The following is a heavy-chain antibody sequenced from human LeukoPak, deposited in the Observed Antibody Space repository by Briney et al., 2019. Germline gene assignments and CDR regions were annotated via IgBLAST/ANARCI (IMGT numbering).Heavy chain of an antibody. V-gene: IGHV3-21*01. J-gene: IGHJ4*02. CDR3: AVVSTATVYYFDY. Sequence: GRSLRLSRAASVFTLSRYSMNWVPQAPGKGRVWVSSISSSSSYIYYADSVKGRFTISRDNAKNSLYLQMNSLRAEDTAVYYCAVVSTATVYYFDYWGQGTLVTVSS. D-gene: IGHD5/OR15-5a*01. CDR2: ISSSSSYI. CDR1: VFTLSRYS.